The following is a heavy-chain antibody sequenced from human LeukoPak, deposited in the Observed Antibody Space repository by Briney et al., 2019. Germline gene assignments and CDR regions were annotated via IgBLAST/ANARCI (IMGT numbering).Heavy chain of an antibody. Sequence: ASVRVSCKASGYTFTSYDINWVRQAPGQGLEWMGWMNPNSGNTGYAQKFQGRVTMTRNTSISTAYMELSSLRSEDTAVYYCARGPPRAVLRFLEWLPANYYGMDVWGQGTTVTVSS. CDR3: ARGPPRAVLRFLEWLPANYYGMDV. D-gene: IGHD3-3*01. CDR1: GYTFTSYD. V-gene: IGHV1-8*01. J-gene: IGHJ6*02. CDR2: MNPNSGNT.